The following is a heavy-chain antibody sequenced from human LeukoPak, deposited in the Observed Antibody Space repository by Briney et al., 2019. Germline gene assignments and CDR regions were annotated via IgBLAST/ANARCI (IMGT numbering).Heavy chain of an antibody. J-gene: IGHJ3*02. Sequence: SETLSLTCTVSGGSISSSSYYWGWIRQPPGKGLEWIGSIYYSGSTYYNPSLKSRVTISVDTSKDQFSLKLSSVTAADTAVYYCARLDRLGAFVIWGQGTMVTVCS. CDR1: GGSISSSSYY. CDR3: ARLDRLGAFVI. V-gene: IGHV4-39*01. CDR2: IYYSGST. D-gene: IGHD6-19*01.